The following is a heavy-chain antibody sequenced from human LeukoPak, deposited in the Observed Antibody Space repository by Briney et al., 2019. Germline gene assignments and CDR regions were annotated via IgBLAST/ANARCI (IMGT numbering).Heavy chain of an antibody. J-gene: IGHJ5*02. Sequence: SETLSLTCTGSGGSISSYYWSWIRQPPGKGLEWIGYIYYSGSTNYKPSLKSRVTMSVDKSKNQFSLKLSSVTAADTAVYYCARGLGYCSSTTCYPWFGPWGQETLVTVSS. D-gene: IGHD2-2*01. CDR2: IYYSGST. V-gene: IGHV4-59*01. CDR1: GGSISSYY. CDR3: ARGLGYCSSTTCYPWFGP.